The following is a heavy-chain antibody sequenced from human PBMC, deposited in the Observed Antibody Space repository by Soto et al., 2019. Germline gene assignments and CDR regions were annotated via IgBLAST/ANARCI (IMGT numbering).Heavy chain of an antibody. J-gene: IGHJ4*02. V-gene: IGHV3-23*01. Sequence: SLRLSCAASGFTFSSYAMSGVRQAPGKGLEWVSSISGSGGGTYYTDSVKGRFTISRDNSKNTLYLQMNSLRAEDTAEYYCAKDQRGFTSTARIDYWGQGALVTVSS. CDR2: ISGSGGGT. D-gene: IGHD6-13*01. CDR3: AKDQRGFTSTARIDY. CDR1: GFTFSSYA.